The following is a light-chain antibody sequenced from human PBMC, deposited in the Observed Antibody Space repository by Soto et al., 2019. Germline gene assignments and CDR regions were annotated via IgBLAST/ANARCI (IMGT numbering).Light chain of an antibody. CDR2: AAS. CDR3: LQDNIYPWT. Sequence: AIQMTQSPSSLSAFVGDRVAITCRASQDIRNDLGWYQQKPGKAPELLIYAASKLQSGVPSRFSGSGSGTDFTLTISSLQPEDFATYYCLQDNIYPWTFGQGTKVEIK. J-gene: IGKJ1*01. V-gene: IGKV1-6*01. CDR1: QDIRND.